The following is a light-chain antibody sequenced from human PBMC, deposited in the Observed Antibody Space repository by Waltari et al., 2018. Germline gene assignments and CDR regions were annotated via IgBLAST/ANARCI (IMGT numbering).Light chain of an antibody. Sequence: DIQMTQSPSSLSASIGDRVTISCRARQFVSSYLNWFQQKPGKAPKLLIYATASLQSGVPSRFSGAGAGTDFTLTISGLQPDDFATYYCQQSYTSPPTFGQGTNVEIK. CDR2: ATA. CDR1: QFVSSY. V-gene: IGKV1-39*01. CDR3: QQSYTSPPT. J-gene: IGKJ1*01.